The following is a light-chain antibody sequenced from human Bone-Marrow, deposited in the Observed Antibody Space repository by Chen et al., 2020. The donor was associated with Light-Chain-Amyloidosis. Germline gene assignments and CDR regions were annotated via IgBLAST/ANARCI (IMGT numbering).Light chain of an antibody. J-gene: IGLJ3*02. V-gene: IGLV3-21*02. CDR2: DDS. CDR3: QVWDRSSDRPV. Sequence: SYVLPQPSSVSVAPGQTATIACAGNNIGSTSVHWYQQTPGQAPLLVVYDDSDRPSGIPERLSGSNSGNTATLTISRVEAGDEADYYCQVWDRSSDRPVFGGGTKLTVL. CDR1: NIGSTS.